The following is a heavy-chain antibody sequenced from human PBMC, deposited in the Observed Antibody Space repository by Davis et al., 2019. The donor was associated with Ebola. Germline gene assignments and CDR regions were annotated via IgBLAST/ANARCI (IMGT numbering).Heavy chain of an antibody. D-gene: IGHD2-2*01. Sequence: GESLKISCKGSGYSFTSYWIGWVRQMPGKGLEWMGIIYPGDSDTRYSPSFLGQVTISADKSITTAYLQWRSLKASDTATYYCARQGTTSWDSWGQGTLVTVSS. V-gene: IGHV5-51*01. CDR3: ARQGTTSWDS. CDR1: GYSFTSYW. CDR2: IYPGDSDT. J-gene: IGHJ5*01.